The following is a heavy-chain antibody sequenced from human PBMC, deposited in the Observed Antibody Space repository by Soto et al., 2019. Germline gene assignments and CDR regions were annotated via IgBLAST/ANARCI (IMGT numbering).Heavy chain of an antibody. CDR3: ARAGYYGSGILL. CDR1: GFTFNSYS. D-gene: IGHD3-10*01. Sequence: EVQLVESGGGLVQPGGSLRLSCAASGFTFNSYSMNWVRQAPGKGLEWVSYISSSSSTIYYADSVKGRFTISRDNAKNSLYLLMNSLRDEDTALYYCARAGYYGSGILLWGQGTLVTVSS. V-gene: IGHV3-48*02. CDR2: ISSSSSTI. J-gene: IGHJ4*02.